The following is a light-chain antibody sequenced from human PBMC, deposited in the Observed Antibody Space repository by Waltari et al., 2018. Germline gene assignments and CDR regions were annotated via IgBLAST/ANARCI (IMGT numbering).Light chain of an antibody. CDR1: SRDVGAHKY. V-gene: IGLV2-14*03. Sequence: SALTQPASVSGSPGQSFTIPSPGTSRDVGAHKYISWYHQHPGKVPKFIIYDVSHRPLGVSTRFTGSKSGNTASLTISGLQPEDEADYYCSSFTNRGTVVFGGGTTLTVL. J-gene: IGLJ2*01. CDR2: DVS. CDR3: SSFTNRGTVV.